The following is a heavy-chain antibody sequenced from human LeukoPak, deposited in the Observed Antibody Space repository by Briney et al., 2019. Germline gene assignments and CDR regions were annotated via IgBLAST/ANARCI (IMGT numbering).Heavy chain of an antibody. CDR1: GGSFSGYY. V-gene: IGHV4-34*01. D-gene: IGHD5-18*01. CDR3: ARGRIQVWFVDY. J-gene: IGHJ4*02. Sequence: SETLSLTCAVYGGSFSGYYWSWIRQPPGKGLEWIGEINHSGSTNYNPSLKSRVTISVDTSKNQFSLKLSSVTAADTAVYYCARGRIQVWFVDYWGQGTLVTVSS. CDR2: INHSGST.